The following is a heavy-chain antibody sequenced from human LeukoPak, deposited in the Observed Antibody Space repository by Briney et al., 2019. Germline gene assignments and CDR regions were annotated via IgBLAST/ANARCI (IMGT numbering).Heavy chain of an antibody. V-gene: IGHV4-39*01. CDR3: ARHKGGTSDFDY. Sequence: KPSETLSLTCTVSGGSIRNSISYWGWIRQPPGKGLEYIGSVYYSGSTYYNPSLKSRLTISVDTSKNQFPLKLSSVTAADTAVYYCARHKGGTSDFDYWGQGTLVTVSS. CDR1: GGSIRNSISY. D-gene: IGHD3-16*01. J-gene: IGHJ4*02. CDR2: VYYSGST.